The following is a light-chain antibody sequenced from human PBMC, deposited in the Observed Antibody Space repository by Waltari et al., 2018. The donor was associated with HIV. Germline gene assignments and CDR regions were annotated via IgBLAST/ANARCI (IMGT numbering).Light chain of an antibody. J-gene: IGLJ3*02. CDR2: GNT. CDR1: SPNIGAGYD. Sequence: QSVLTQPPSVSGAPGQRVTISCTGSSPNIGAGYDVHWYQRLPGTAPKLLIYGNTNRPSGVSDRFSGSKSGTSASLAITGLQAEDEADYYCQSYDSRQSGFWVFGGGTTLTVL. CDR3: QSYDSRQSGFWV. V-gene: IGLV1-40*01.